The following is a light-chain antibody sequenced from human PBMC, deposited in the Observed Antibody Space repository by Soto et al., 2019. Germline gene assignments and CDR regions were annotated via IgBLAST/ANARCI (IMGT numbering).Light chain of an antibody. CDR2: DAS. V-gene: IGKV1-5*01. Sequence: RIARSASAVSPSVEDRVTITCGGSKRISSWLVWYQQKPGKAATHLIYDASSLESGVPSRFCGSGSGIELTLTISSLQPDDFATYYCQQYNSFSWTFGQGTKVDIK. CDR1: KRISSW. J-gene: IGKJ1*01. CDR3: QQYNSFSWT.